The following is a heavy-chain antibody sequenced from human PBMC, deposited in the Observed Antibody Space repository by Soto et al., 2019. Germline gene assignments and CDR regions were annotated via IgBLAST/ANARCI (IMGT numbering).Heavy chain of an antibody. J-gene: IGHJ3*01. V-gene: IGHV3-21*01. D-gene: IGHD2-2*01. CDR2: ISSSGTYT. CDR1: GFTFSDFG. CDR3: ASRYCSSTNCYAFDV. Sequence: GGSLRLSCAASGFTFSDFGRNWVRRAPGKGLEWVSSISSSGTYTYYADSVKGRFTISRDNAKNSLYLQMNSLRAEDSAMYYCASRYCSSTNCYAFDVWGRGTIVTVSS.